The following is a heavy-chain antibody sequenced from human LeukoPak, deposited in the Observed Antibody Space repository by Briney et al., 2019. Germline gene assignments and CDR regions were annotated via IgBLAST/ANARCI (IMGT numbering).Heavy chain of an antibody. V-gene: IGHV4-34*01. J-gene: IGHJ6*03. Sequence: SETLSLTCAVYGGPFSGYYWSWIRQPPGKGLEWIGEINHSGSTNYNPSLKSRVTISVDTSKNQFSLKLSSVTAADTAVYYCARGYCSGGSCCSNYYYYMDVWGKGTTVTVSS. D-gene: IGHD2-15*01. CDR3: ARGYCSGGSCCSNYYYYMDV. CDR2: INHSGST. CDR1: GGPFSGYY.